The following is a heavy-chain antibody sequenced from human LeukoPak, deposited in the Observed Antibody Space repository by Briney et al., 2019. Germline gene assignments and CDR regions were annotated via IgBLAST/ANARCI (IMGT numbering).Heavy chain of an antibody. V-gene: IGHV3-23*01. Sequence: PGGFLRLSCAASGFTFSSYAMSWVRQAPGKGLEWVSAISGSGGSTYYADSVKGRFTISRDNSKNTLYLQMNSLRAEDTAVYYCAKDRMAAAGRPELDYWGQGTLVTVSS. D-gene: IGHD6-13*01. CDR3: AKDRMAAAGRPELDY. J-gene: IGHJ4*02. CDR2: ISGSGGST. CDR1: GFTFSSYA.